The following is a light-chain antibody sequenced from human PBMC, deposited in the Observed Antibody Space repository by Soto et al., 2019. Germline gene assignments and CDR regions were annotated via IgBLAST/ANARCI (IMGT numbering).Light chain of an antibody. V-gene: IGLV2-23*01. J-gene: IGLJ3*02. CDR1: SSDVGSYNL. CDR2: EGS. Sequence: QSALTQPASVSGSPGQAITISCTGTSSDVGSYNLVSWYQQHPDKAPKLIIYEGSKRPAGVSNRFSGSKSRNTASLTISGLQAEDEADYYCCSYAGSRTSWVFGGGTQLTVL. CDR3: CSYAGSRTSWV.